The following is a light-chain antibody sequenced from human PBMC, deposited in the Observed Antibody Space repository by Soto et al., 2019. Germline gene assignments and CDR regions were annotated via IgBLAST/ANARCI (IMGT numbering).Light chain of an antibody. V-gene: IGKV3-11*01. J-gene: IGKJ5*01. CDR2: ASV. CDR3: QQRSNCPIT. Sequence: DIVMTQSPATMSASPLERPTLSCRASQSVYNNLAWYQQKPGQAPRLLIYASVTRATGIPDRFSGSASGTDFTLTISRLEPEDFAVYYCQQRSNCPITFGQGTRLEI. CDR1: QSVYNN.